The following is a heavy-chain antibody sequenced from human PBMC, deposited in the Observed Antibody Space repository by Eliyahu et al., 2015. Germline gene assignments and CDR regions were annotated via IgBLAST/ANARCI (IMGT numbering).Heavy chain of an antibody. CDR3: ARGDPIMTTVTAAFTNP. Sequence: QVQLVQSGAEVKKPGASVKVSCKASGYTFTGHXMHWVRQAPGQGLEWMGWINPNSGGTNYAQKFQGWVTMTRDTSISTAYMELSRLRSDDTAVYYCARGDPIMTTVTAAFTNPWGQGTLVTVSS. J-gene: IGHJ5*02. V-gene: IGHV1-2*04. D-gene: IGHD4-17*01. CDR2: INPNSGGT. CDR1: GYTFTGHX.